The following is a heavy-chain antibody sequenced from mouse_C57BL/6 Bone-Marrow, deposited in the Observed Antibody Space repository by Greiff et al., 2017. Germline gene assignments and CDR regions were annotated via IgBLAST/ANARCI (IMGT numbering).Heavy chain of an antibody. D-gene: IGHD5-2*01. J-gene: IGHJ2*01. CDR2: IYPGSGST. CDR3: ARSGGNSPYYFGC. V-gene: IGHV1-55*01. CDR1: GYTFTSYW. Sequence: QVQLQQPGAELVKPGASVKMSCKASGYTFTSYWITWVKQRPGQGLEWIGDIYPGSGSTNYNEKFKSKATLTVDTSSSTAYMHLSSLTSEDSAVYYCARSGGNSPYYFGCWDQGTTLTVSS.